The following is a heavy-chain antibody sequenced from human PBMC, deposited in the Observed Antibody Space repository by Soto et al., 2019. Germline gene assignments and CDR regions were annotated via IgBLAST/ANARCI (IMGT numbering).Heavy chain of an antibody. CDR2: ISYDGSNK. V-gene: IGHV3-30*18. D-gene: IGHD3-16*01. J-gene: IGHJ4*02. CDR3: AKDRMGAGVRGYFDY. Sequence: QVQLVESGGGVVQPGKSLRLSCSGSGFTFSSYGMDWVRQAPGKGLEWVAVISYDGSNKYYADSVKGRFTISRDNSKNMLYLQRSNLRADDTAVYYCAKDRMGAGVRGYFDYWGQGTLVTVSS. CDR1: GFTFSSYG.